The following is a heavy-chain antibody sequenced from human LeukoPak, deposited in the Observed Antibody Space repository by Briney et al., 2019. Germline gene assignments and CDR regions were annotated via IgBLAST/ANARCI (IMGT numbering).Heavy chain of an antibody. Sequence: SETLSLTCAVYGGSFSGYYWSWIRQPPGKGLEWIGEINHSGSTNYNPSLKSRVTISVDTSKNQFSLKLSSVTAADTAVYYCARDPYTYHDFWSGYYSWGQGTLVTVSS. J-gene: IGHJ5*02. CDR2: INHSGST. D-gene: IGHD3-3*01. CDR3: ARDPYTYHDFWSGYYS. CDR1: GGSFSGYY. V-gene: IGHV4-34*01.